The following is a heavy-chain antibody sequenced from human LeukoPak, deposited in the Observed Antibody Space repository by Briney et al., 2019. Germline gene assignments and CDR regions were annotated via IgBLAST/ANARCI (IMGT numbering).Heavy chain of an antibody. D-gene: IGHD6-19*01. CDR1: GFTFSSYW. CDR2: IKQDGSEK. J-gene: IGHJ4*02. V-gene: IGHV3-7*01. CDR3: AKVRWDNSGWYYLDD. Sequence: GGSLRLSCAASGFTFSSYWMSWVRQAPGKGLEWVANIKQDGSEKYYVDSVKGRFTISRDNAKNSLYLQMNSLRAEDTAVYYCAKVRWDNSGWYYLDDWGQGTLVTVSS.